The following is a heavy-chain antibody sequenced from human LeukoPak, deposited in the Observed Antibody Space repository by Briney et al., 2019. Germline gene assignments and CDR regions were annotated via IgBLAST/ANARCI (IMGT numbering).Heavy chain of an antibody. J-gene: IGHJ6*04. CDR3: ARELRYSTNYSYYYGMDV. V-gene: IGHV4-31*03. Sequence: SETLSLTCSVSGGSLSSGGYYWGWLRQHPGTGLEWVGYIHYSGRTYYNPSLKSRVMVSVDTSKNQFSLRLSSVTAADTAVYYCARELRYSTNYSYYYGMDVWGKGTTVTVSS. CDR1: GGSLSSGGYY. CDR2: IHYSGRT. D-gene: IGHD3-9*01.